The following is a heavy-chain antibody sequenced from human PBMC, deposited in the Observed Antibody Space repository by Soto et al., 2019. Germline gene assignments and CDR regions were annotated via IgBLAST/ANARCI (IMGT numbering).Heavy chain of an antibody. CDR3: VRLDGASPGDFYY. D-gene: IGHD1-26*01. Sequence: QVQLQESGPGLVKPSGTLSLTCAVSGGSISSSNWWSWVRQPPGKGLEWIGEIYHSGSTHYTPSLKSRVTISVDKSKNQFSLNLSSVTAADTAVYYCVRLDGASPGDFYYWGQGTLVTVSS. CDR1: GGSISSSNW. V-gene: IGHV4-4*02. J-gene: IGHJ4*02. CDR2: IYHSGST.